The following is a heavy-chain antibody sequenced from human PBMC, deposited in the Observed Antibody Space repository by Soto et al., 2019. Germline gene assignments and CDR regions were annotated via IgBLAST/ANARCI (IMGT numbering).Heavy chain of an antibody. J-gene: IGHJ6*02. V-gene: IGHV3-66*01. CDR2: IYSAGNT. Sequence: EVQLVESGGDLVQPGGSLRLSCAASGFTVSSNYMSWVRQARGKGLEWISIIYSAGNTYYADSVKGRFTISRDNSKNTLYLQMNSLGAEDTAVYYCARDFVVGGPTINYYYGMDVWGQGTTVTVSS. CDR3: ARDFVVGGPTINYYYGMDV. D-gene: IGHD1-26*01. CDR1: GFTVSSNY.